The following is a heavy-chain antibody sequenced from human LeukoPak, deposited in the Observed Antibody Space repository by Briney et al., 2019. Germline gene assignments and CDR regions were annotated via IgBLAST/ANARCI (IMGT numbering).Heavy chain of an antibody. CDR1: GFTFSSYA. D-gene: IGHD3-22*01. CDR3: AKGTYYYDSSGYSVDY. CDR2: ISGSGGST. Sequence: GGSLRLSCAASGFTFSSYAMSWVRQAPGKGLEWVSSISGSGGSTYYADSVKGRFTISRDNSKNTLYLQMNSLRAEDTAVYYCAKGTYYYDSSGYSVDYWDQGTLATVSS. V-gene: IGHV3-23*01. J-gene: IGHJ4*02.